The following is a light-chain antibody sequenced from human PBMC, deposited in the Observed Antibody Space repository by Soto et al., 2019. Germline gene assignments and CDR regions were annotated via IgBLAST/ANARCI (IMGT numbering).Light chain of an antibody. CDR1: QSLLYNSDNKNY. V-gene: IGKV4-1*01. CDR3: QQYYALPFT. J-gene: IGKJ3*01. Sequence: IVMTQSPDSLAVSLGERATINCKSSQSLLYNSDNKNYLAWYQQKPGQSPRLLIYWASTRESGVPDRFSGSGSGTDFTLTVSSLQAEDVAVYYCQQYYALPFTFGPGTKV. CDR2: WAS.